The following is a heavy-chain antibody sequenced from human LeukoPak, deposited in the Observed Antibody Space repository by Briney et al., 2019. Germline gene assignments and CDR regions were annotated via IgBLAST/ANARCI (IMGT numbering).Heavy chain of an antibody. CDR3: ARSVEGYCSGGSCYSYYYYMDV. CDR1: GGSISSYY. V-gene: IGHV4-4*07. J-gene: IGHJ6*03. D-gene: IGHD2-15*01. CDR2: IYTSGST. Sequence: SETLSLTCTVSGGSISSYYWSWIRQPAGKGLEWIGRIYTSGSTNYNPSLKSRVTMPVDTSKNQFSLKLSSVTAADTAVYYCARSVEGYCSGGSCYSYYYYMDVWGKGTTVTVSS.